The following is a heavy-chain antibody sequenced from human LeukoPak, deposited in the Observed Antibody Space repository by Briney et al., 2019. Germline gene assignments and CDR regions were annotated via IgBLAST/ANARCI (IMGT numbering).Heavy chain of an antibody. CDR1: GFTFSSNY. V-gene: IGHV3-53*01. J-gene: IGHJ4*02. CDR2: IYSGGGT. CDR3: ARGDFWSGYPTY. Sequence: GGSLRLSCAASGFTFSSNYMSWVRQAPGKGLEWVSVIYSGGGTYYADSVKGRFTISRDNSKNTLYLQMNSLRAEDTAVYYCARGDFWSGYPTYWGQGTLVTVSS. D-gene: IGHD3-3*01.